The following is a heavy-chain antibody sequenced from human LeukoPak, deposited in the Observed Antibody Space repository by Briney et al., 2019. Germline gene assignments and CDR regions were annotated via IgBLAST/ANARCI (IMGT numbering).Heavy chain of an antibody. Sequence: ASVNVSCKASGGTFSSYAISWVRQAPGQGLEWMGGIIPIFGTANYAQKFQGRVTITADESTSTAYMELSSLRSEDTAVYYCARDPQDYGGNSGNYWGQGTLVTVSS. CDR2: IIPIFGTA. V-gene: IGHV1-69*13. D-gene: IGHD4-23*01. CDR3: ARDPQDYGGNSGNY. J-gene: IGHJ4*02. CDR1: GGTFSSYA.